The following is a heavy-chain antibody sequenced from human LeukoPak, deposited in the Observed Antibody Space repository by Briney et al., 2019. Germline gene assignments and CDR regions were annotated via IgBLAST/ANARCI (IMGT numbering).Heavy chain of an antibody. CDR2: TYYRSKWKN. D-gene: IGHD1-26*01. Sequence: KPSQTLSLTCATSGDSVSSNSAAWNWIRQSPSRGLEWLGRTYYRSKWKNDYAESVRSRITINPDTSKNQFSLHLTSVTPEDTAVYYCARSGEVLDSWGQGTLVTVSS. CDR1: GDSVSSNSAA. J-gene: IGHJ4*02. V-gene: IGHV6-1*01. CDR3: ARSGEVLDS.